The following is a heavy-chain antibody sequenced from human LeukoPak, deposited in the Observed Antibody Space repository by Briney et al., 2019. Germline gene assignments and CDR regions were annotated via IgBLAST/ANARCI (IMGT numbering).Heavy chain of an antibody. CDR1: GGSISSYY. CDR3: ARMPGTPRDYYYYYGMDV. D-gene: IGHD1-1*01. Sequence: PSETLSLTCTVSGGSISSYYWSWIRQPPGKGPEWIGYIYYSGSTNYNPSLKSRVTISVDTSKNQFSLKLSSVTAADTAVYYCARMPGTPRDYYYYYGMDVWGQGTTVTVSS. V-gene: IGHV4-59*01. CDR2: IYYSGST. J-gene: IGHJ6*02.